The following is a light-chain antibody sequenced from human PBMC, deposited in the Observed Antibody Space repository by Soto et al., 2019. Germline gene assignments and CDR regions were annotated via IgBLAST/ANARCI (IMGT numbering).Light chain of an antibody. Sequence: EIVLTQSPGTLSLSPGERATLSCRASQTINYSYLAWYQQKPGQAPRLLIYGASRRATGIPDRFSGRGSGTDFTLTISRLEPEDFAVYYCQQYGASPFPFGPGTKVDIK. J-gene: IGKJ3*01. V-gene: IGKV3-20*01. CDR1: QTINYSY. CDR2: GAS. CDR3: QQYGASPFP.